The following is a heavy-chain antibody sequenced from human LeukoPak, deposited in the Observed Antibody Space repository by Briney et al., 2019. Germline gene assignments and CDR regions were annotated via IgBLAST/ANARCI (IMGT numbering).Heavy chain of an antibody. J-gene: IGHJ4*02. Sequence: GASVKVSCKASGGTFSSNGISWVRQAPGQGLEWMGGIIPIFGTANYAQKFQGRVTITTDESTSTAYMELSSLRSEDTAVYYCAPTPEAYTSSWNVWGRGTLVTVSS. D-gene: IGHD6-13*01. CDR2: IIPIFGTA. CDR3: APTPEAYTSSWNV. CDR1: GGTFSSNG. V-gene: IGHV1-69*05.